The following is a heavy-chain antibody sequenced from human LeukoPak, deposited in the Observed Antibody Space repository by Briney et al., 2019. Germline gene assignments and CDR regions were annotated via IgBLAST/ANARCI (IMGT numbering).Heavy chain of an antibody. CDR2: IYSGGGT. CDR3: ARNPLWFGELLPFDY. CDR1: GFTVSNTY. Sequence: GGSLRLSCAASGFTVSNTYMSWVRQAPGKGLEWVSLIYSGGGTYSADSVKGRFTISRDISKNTLYLQMNSLRAEDTAVYYCARNPLWFGELLPFDYWGQGTLVTVSS. V-gene: IGHV3-53*01. J-gene: IGHJ4*02. D-gene: IGHD3-10*01.